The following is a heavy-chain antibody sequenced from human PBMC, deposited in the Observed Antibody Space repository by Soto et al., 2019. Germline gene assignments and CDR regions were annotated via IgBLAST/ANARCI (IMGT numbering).Heavy chain of an antibody. Sequence: ASVKVSCKASGYTFTNYGISWVRQAPGQGLERMGWISAYNGNTKYAQKFQGRVTMTTDTSTSTAYMELRSLRSDDTAVYYCARGVGSGSYYNQYNWFDPWGQGTLVTVSS. CDR3: ARGVGSGSYYNQYNWFDP. V-gene: IGHV1-18*01. J-gene: IGHJ5*02. CDR1: GYTFTNYG. D-gene: IGHD3-10*01. CDR2: ISAYNGNT.